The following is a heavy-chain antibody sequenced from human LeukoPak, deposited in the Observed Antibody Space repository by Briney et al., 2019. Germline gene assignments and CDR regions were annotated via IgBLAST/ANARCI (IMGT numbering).Heavy chain of an antibody. Sequence: SVKVSCKASGGNFKSFVFSWVRQAPGQGLEWMGRIIPMIKKTNSAQKFRGRVAISADMSTTTVYMELSSLTSEDTATYYCARDGGADASGYDVWCQGTSVIVSS. D-gene: IGHD5-12*01. CDR2: IIPMIKKT. CDR3: ARDGGADASGYDV. CDR1: GGNFKSFV. V-gene: IGHV1-69*04. J-gene: IGHJ3*01.